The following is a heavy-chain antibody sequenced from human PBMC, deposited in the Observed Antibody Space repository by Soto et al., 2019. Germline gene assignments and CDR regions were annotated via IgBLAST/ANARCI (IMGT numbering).Heavy chain of an antibody. J-gene: IGHJ6*02. D-gene: IGHD3-9*01. Sequence: TSETLSLTCTVSGGSISSYYWSWIRQPPGKGLEWIGYIYYSGSTNYNPSLKSRVTISVDTSKNQFSLKLSSVTAADTAVYYCARGVLRYFDWHERNYYGMDVWGQGTTVTVSS. CDR1: GGSISSYY. CDR3: ARGVLRYFDWHERNYYGMDV. CDR2: IYYSGST. V-gene: IGHV4-59*01.